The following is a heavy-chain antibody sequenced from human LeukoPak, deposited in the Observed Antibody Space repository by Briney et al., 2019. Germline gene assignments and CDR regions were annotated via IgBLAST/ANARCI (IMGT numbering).Heavy chain of an antibody. D-gene: IGHD2-21*02. CDR2: INHSGST. Sequence: SETLSLTCTVSGGSIRSSYYYWGWIRQPPGKGLEWIGEINHSGSTNYNPSLKSRVTISVDTSKNQFSLKLSSVTAADTAVYYAVVVTAKVVYWGQGTLVTVSS. CDR1: GGSIRSSYYY. V-gene: IGHV4-39*07. CDR3: VVVTAKVVY. J-gene: IGHJ4*02.